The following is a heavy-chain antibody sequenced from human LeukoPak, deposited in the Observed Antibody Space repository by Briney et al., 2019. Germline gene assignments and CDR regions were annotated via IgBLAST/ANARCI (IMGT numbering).Heavy chain of an antibody. D-gene: IGHD2-15*01. Sequence: GGSLRLSCAASGFSLSSYAMSWVRQAPGNGLEWVSAISSSDDGTYHAGSVRGPFTISRDSSKNTLYLQMNNLRTEDAAIYYCAKAPVTSCRGAFCYPLDSWGQGTLVTVSS. CDR2: ISSSDDGT. CDR1: GFSLSSYA. CDR3: AKAPVTSCRGAFCYPLDS. V-gene: IGHV3-23*01. J-gene: IGHJ4*02.